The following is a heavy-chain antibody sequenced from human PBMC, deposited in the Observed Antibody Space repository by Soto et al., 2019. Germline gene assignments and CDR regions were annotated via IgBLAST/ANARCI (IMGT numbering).Heavy chain of an antibody. CDR3: ARDPTYYYDDSGPTGAFDI. Sequence: GGSLRLSCAASGFTFSNYEMNWVRQAPGKGLEWISYISSTGSTTFCADSVRGRFTISRDNAKNSLFLQMISLRAEDTAVYYCARDPTYYYDDSGPTGAFDIWGQGTMVTVSS. CDR2: ISSTGSTT. D-gene: IGHD3-22*01. J-gene: IGHJ3*02. CDR1: GFTFSNYE. V-gene: IGHV3-48*03.